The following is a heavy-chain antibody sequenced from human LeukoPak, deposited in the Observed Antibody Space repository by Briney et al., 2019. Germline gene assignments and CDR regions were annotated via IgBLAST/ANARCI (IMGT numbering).Heavy chain of an antibody. V-gene: IGHV4-34*01. J-gene: IGHJ4*02. CDR1: GGSFTAYY. CDR3: ARGGARKEYSSSSRKRYFDY. CDR2: VNHRGDT. Sequence: SETLSLTCAVYGGSFTAYYWGWIRQSPGKGLQWIAEVNHRGDTNYNPSVKGRVTISVDTSKNQFSLKVTSLTAADTAVYYCARGGARKEYSSSSRKRYFDYWGQGTLVTVSS. D-gene: IGHD6-6*01.